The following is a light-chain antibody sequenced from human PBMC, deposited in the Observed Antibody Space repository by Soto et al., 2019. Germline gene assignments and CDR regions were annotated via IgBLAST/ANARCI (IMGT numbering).Light chain of an antibody. Sequence: EIVLTPSPCTLFLSPWDTGILSCSVSQSVSSSYLAWYQQKPGQAPGLLIYGASSRATGIPDRFSGSGSGTDFTLTISRLEPEDFAVYYCQQYGRSPWTFGQGTKVDIK. CDR3: QQYGRSPWT. J-gene: IGKJ1*01. V-gene: IGKV3-20*01. CDR2: GAS. CDR1: QSVSSSY.